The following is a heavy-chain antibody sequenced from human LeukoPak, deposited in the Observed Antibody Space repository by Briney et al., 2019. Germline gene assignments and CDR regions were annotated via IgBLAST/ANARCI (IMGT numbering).Heavy chain of an antibody. CDR3: ASSTTSIPYYYYGRDV. CDR2: IYYSGST. CDR1: GGSINSYY. J-gene: IGHJ6*02. Sequence: PSETLSLTCTVSGGSINSYYWSWIRQPPGKGLEWIGYIYYSGSTNYNPSLKSRVTISVDTSKNRFSLKLSSVTAADTAVYYCASSTTSIPYYYYGRDVGGQGPTAPVSS. D-gene: IGHD4-17*01. V-gene: IGHV4-59*01.